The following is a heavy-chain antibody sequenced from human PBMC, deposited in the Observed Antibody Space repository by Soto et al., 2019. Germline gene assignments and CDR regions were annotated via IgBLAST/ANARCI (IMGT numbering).Heavy chain of an antibody. CDR3: ARSPVVVTATLRYFDL. J-gene: IGHJ2*01. D-gene: IGHD2-21*02. Sequence: QVQLQESGPGLVKPSQTLSLTCTVSGGSISSGGYYWSWIRQHPGKGLEWIGYIYYSGSTYYNPSLKSRVTISVDTSKNQFSLKLSSVTAADTAVYYCARSPVVVTATLRYFDLWGRGTLVTVSS. CDR2: IYYSGST. V-gene: IGHV4-31*03. CDR1: GGSISSGGYY.